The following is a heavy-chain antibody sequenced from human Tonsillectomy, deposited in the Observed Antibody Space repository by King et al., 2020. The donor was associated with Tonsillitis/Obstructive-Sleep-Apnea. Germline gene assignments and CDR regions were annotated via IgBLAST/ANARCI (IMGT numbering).Heavy chain of an antibody. V-gene: IGHV5-51*01. CDR1: GYSFTSYW. Sequence: VQLVESGAEVKKPGESLKISCKGSGYSFTSYWIAWVRQMPGKGLEWMGIIYPDDSDTRYSPSFQGQFTISADKSISTAYLQWSSLKASDTAMYYCARGSTDYYYYMDVWGKGTTVTVSS. J-gene: IGHJ6*03. D-gene: IGHD2-2*01. CDR3: ARGSTDYYYYMDV. CDR2: IYPDDSDT.